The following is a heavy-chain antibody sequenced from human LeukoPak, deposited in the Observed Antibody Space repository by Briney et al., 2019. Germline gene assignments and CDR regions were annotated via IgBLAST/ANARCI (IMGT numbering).Heavy chain of an antibody. D-gene: IGHD3-10*01. J-gene: IGHJ3*02. CDR1: GGTFSSYA. Sequence: GASVKVSCKASGGTFSSYAISWVRQAPGQGLEWMGGITPIFGTANYAQKFQGRVTITADESTSTAYMELSSLRSEDTAVYYCARGYGSGSYLYDAFDIWGQGTMVTVSS. CDR2: ITPIFGTA. CDR3: ARGYGSGSYLYDAFDI. V-gene: IGHV1-69*13.